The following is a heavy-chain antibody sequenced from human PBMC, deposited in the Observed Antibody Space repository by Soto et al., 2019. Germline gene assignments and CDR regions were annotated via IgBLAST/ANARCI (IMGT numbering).Heavy chain of an antibody. Sequence: EVQLVESGGGLVQPGGSLRLSCAASRFTVSSNYMTWVRQAPGKGLEWVPVIYSGGSTYYADSVKVRFTISRDNSKNTLYLKMNSLGVEDTAGYYRSLTLYGSGTYYDYWGQGTLVTVSS. CDR3: SLTLYGSGTYYDY. V-gene: IGHV3-66*01. J-gene: IGHJ4*02. CDR1: RFTVSSNY. CDR2: IYSGGST. D-gene: IGHD3-10*01.